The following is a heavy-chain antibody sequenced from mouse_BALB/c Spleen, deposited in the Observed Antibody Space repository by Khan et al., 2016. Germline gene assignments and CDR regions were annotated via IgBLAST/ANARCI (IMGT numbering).Heavy chain of an antibody. J-gene: IGHJ2*01. CDR1: GYTFTSYW. CDR3: ARRGYGNYLDY. CDR2: IYPGDGDT. Sequence: QVQLQQPGAELARPGASVKLSCKASGYTFTSYWMQWVKQRPGQGLEWIGAIYPGDGDTRYTQKFKGKATLTADKSSSTAYMQLSSLASEDSAVYYCARRGYGNYLDYWGQGTTLTVSS. V-gene: IGHV1-87*01. D-gene: IGHD2-10*02.